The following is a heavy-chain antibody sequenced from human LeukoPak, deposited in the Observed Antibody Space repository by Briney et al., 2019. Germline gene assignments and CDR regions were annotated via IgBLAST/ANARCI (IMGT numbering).Heavy chain of an antibody. J-gene: IGHJ4*02. Sequence: VASVKVSCKASGFTFTGYYIHWVRQAPGQGLEWMGWVNPNSGGTNYAQVFQGRVTMTRDTSINTAYMELSGLRSDDTAVYYCARDSYGGNWSLGYWGQGTLVTVSS. D-gene: IGHD4-23*01. CDR3: ARDSYGGNWSLGY. V-gene: IGHV1-2*02. CDR2: VNPNSGGT. CDR1: GFTFTGYY.